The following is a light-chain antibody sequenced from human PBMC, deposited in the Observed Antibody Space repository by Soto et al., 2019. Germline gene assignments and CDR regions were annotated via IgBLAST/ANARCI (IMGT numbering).Light chain of an antibody. CDR3: PSYDSSLSGWV. CDR2: GNS. Sequence: QSVLTQPPSVSGAPGQRVTISCTGSSSNIGAGYDVHWYQQLPGTAPKLLIYGNSNRPSGVPVRFSGSKSGTSASLAITGLQAEDEADYCCPSYDSSLSGWVFGGGTNLTVL. CDR1: SSNIGAGYD. J-gene: IGLJ3*02. V-gene: IGLV1-40*01.